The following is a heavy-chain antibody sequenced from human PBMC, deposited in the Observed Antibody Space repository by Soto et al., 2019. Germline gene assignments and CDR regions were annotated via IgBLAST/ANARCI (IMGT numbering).Heavy chain of an antibody. CDR3: ARDGCSSTSCYAVVMLDP. D-gene: IGHD2-2*01. Sequence: SVKVSCKASGGTFSSYTISWVRQAPGQGLEWMGRIIPILGIANYAQKFQGRVTITADKSTSTAYMELSSLRSEDTAVYYCARDGCSSTSCYAVVMLDPWGQGTLVTVSS. V-gene: IGHV1-69*04. CDR2: IIPILGIA. J-gene: IGHJ5*02. CDR1: GGTFSSYT.